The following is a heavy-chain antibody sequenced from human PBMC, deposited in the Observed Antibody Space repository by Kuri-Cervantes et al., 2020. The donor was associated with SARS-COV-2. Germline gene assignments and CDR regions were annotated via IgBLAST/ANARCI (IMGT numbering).Heavy chain of an antibody. V-gene: IGHV1-18*01. CDR3: ARDYYYDSSGYFFDP. D-gene: IGHD3-22*01. CDR1: GYTFTSYG. CDR2: ISAYNGNT. J-gene: IGHJ5*02. Sequence: ASVKVSCKASGYTFTSYGISWVRQAPGQGLEWMGWISAYNGNTNYAQKLQGRVTMTTDTSTSTAYMELSRLRSDDTAVYYCARDYYYDSSGYFFDPWGQGTLVTVSS.